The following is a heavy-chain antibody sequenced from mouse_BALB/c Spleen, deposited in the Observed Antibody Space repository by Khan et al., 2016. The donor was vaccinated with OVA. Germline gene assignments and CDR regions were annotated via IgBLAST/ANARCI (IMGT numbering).Heavy chain of an antibody. D-gene: IGHD1-1*01. CDR2: ISTGGSYT. CDR3: ARLAYYYNSEGFAY. J-gene: IGHJ3*01. CDR1: GFTFSTYG. V-gene: IGHV5-6*01. Sequence: EVELVESGGDLVKPGGSLKLSCAASGFTFSTYGMSWVRQSPDKRLEWVATISTGGSYTYYPDNVQGRFTISRDNAKNTLYLQMSSLKSEDTAMYYSARLAYYYNSEGFAYWGQGTLVTVSA.